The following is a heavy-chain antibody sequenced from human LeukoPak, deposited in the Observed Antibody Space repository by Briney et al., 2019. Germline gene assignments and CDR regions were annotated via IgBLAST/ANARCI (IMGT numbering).Heavy chain of an antibody. Sequence: SETLSLTCAVSGGSISSNNWWSWIRQPPGKGLEWIGYIYYSGSTNYNPSLKSRVTISVDTSKNQFSLKLSSVTAADTAVYYCARETGYDSSPEGAFDIWGQGTMVTVSS. CDR3: ARETGYDSSPEGAFDI. V-gene: IGHV4-61*01. D-gene: IGHD3-22*01. CDR1: GGSISSNNW. J-gene: IGHJ3*02. CDR2: IYYSGST.